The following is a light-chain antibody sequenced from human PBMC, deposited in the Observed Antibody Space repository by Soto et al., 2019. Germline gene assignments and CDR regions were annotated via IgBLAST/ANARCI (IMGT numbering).Light chain of an antibody. J-gene: IGLJ1*01. Sequence: QSALTQPASVSGSPGQLITISCTGTSSDVGSYNLVSWYQQLPGKAPKLIIYEVTERPSGVSNRFSGSKSGNTASLTISGLQTEDEAEYYCCSYAGNSTFVFGPGTKVTVL. CDR2: EVT. V-gene: IGLV2-23*02. CDR1: SSDVGSYNL. CDR3: CSYAGNSTFV.